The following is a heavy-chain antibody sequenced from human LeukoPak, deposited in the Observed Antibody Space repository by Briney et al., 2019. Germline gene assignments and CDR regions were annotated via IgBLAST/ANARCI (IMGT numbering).Heavy chain of an antibody. CDR3: VGGTGWRLDS. D-gene: IGHD6-19*01. Sequence: GGSLGLSCSASEFTFSTYDMNWVRQAPGKGLDWVSSITSTSSYTYYADSVKGRFTISRDNVKNPLFLHMNSLRAEDTAVYYCVGGTGWRLDSWGQGTLVTVSS. V-gene: IGHV3-21*01. J-gene: IGHJ1*01. CDR2: ITSTSSYT. CDR1: EFTFSTYD.